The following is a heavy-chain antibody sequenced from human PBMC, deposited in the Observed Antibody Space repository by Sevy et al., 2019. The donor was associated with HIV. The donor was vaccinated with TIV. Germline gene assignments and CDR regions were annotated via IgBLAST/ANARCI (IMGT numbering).Heavy chain of an antibody. CDR3: ATDRGYWRRYFQYYYVVDA. Sequence: GGSLRLSCAASGFTFSDAWMTWVRQAPGRGLEWVGRIKSNSYGETTDYGSAVKGRFAISRDDSKNMLFLQMKTLKNEDSALYYCATDRGYWRRYFQYYYVVDAWGQGTTVSVSS. CDR1: GFTFSDAW. D-gene: IGHD5-12*01. CDR2: IKSNSYGETT. V-gene: IGHV3-15*01. J-gene: IGHJ6*02.